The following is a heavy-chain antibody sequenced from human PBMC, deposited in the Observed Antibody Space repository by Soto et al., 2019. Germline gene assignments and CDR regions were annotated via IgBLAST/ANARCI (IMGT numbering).Heavy chain of an antibody. D-gene: IGHD5-18*01. CDR1: GFTFSSYS. CDR2: IGGRGSTK. CDR3: ARDYRYSPYRAFDI. Sequence: EVQLVESGGGLVQPGGSLRLSCAASGFTFSSYSMNWVRQAPGKGRGWVSNIGGRGSTKYYAESVKGRFTISRDNAKNSLYLQMNSLRDEDTAVYYCARDYRYSPYRAFDIWGQGTMVTVSS. V-gene: IGHV3-48*02. J-gene: IGHJ3*02.